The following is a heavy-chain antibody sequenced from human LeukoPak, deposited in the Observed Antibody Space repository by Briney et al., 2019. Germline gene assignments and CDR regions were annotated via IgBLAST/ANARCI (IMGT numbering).Heavy chain of an antibody. Sequence: GGSLRLSCAACGFTFTNHAMAWVRLAPGKGLEWVSTLSDSGASTYYADSVKGRFTISRDNSRNTMYLQMDSLRADDTGVYFCARTPNRDGYSHIDFWGQGALVTVSS. J-gene: IGHJ4*02. CDR2: LSDSGAST. V-gene: IGHV3-23*01. D-gene: IGHD5-24*01. CDR3: ARTPNRDGYSHIDF. CDR1: GFTFTNHA.